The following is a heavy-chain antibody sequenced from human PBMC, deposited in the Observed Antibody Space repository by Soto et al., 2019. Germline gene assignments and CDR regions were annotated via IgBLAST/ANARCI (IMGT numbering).Heavy chain of an antibody. CDR3: TRSPPGVAGRYYFDF. D-gene: IGHD6-6*01. Sequence: QVQLVESGGGVVQPGRSLRLSCAASGFAFSSYGMHWVRQTPGKGLEWVALIWYDGSNQYYADSVKGRFTISRDNSKNTLYLQMHSLRAEDTAVYFCTRSPPGVAGRYYFDFWGQGTLVTVPS. CDR2: IWYDGSNQ. J-gene: IGHJ4*02. V-gene: IGHV3-33*01. CDR1: GFAFSSYG.